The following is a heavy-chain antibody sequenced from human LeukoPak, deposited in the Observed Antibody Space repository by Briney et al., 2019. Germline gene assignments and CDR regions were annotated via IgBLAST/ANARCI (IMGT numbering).Heavy chain of an antibody. CDR1: GGSISSYY. CDR2: IYYSGST. V-gene: IGHV4-59*01. D-gene: IGHD3-10*01. Sequence: SETLSLTCTVSGGSISSYYWSWIRQPPGKGLEWIGYIYYSGSTNYNPSLKSRVTISVDTSKNQFSLKLSSVTAADTAVYYCASISGSGSLHEDYWGQGTLVTVSS. CDR3: ASISGSGSLHEDY. J-gene: IGHJ4*02.